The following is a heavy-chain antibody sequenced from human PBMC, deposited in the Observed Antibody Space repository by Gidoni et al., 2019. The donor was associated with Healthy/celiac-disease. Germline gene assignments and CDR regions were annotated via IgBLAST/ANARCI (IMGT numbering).Heavy chain of an antibody. J-gene: IGHJ3*02. Sequence: EVQLVESGGGLVKPGRSLRLSCPDSGFTFGDYAMSWFRQAPGKGLEWVGFIRSKAYGGTTEYAASVKGRFTISRDDSKSIAYLQMNSLKTEDTAVYYCTRFGYSSGWPDAFDIWGQGTMVTVSS. V-gene: IGHV3-49*05. CDR2: IRSKAYGGTT. CDR1: GFTFGDYA. CDR3: TRFGYSSGWPDAFDI. D-gene: IGHD6-19*01.